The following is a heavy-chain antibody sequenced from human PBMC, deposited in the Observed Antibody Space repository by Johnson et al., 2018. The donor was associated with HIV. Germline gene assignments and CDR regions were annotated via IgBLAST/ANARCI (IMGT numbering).Heavy chain of an antibody. CDR2: IGWNSGSI. CDR3: ARDEPELGDAFDI. D-gene: IGHD1-14*01. V-gene: IGHV3-9*01. Sequence: VQLVESGGGVVQPGRSLRLSCAASGFTFSNYDMHWVRQGTGKGLEWVSGIGWNSGSIGYAASVKGRFTISRDNSKNSRYLQMNSLRAEDTAVYYCARDEPELGDAFDILGQGTMVTVSS. CDR1: GFTFSNYD. J-gene: IGHJ3*02.